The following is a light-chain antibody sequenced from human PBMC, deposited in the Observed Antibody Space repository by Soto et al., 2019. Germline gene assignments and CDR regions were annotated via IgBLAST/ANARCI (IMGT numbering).Light chain of an antibody. CDR2: SSN. V-gene: IGLV1-44*01. CDR3: AAWDDSLIGVV. Sequence: QSVLTQPPSASGTPGQRVTISCSGSSSNIGSNAVNWYQQFPATAPKLLIYSSNQRPSGVPDRFSGSKSGTSASLAISVLQSEDEADYYCAAWDDSLIGVVFGGGTKLTVL. CDR1: SSNIGSNA. J-gene: IGLJ3*02.